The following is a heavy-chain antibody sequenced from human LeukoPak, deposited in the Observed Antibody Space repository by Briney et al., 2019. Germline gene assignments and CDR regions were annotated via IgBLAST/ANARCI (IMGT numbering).Heavy chain of an antibody. Sequence: PGGSLRLSCAASGFIVSSSYMSWVRQAPGKGLEWVSVIYSGGSTYYADSVKGRFTISRDNAKNSLYLQMNSLRAEDTAVYYCARDRDVPAIGMDVWGQGTTVTVSS. J-gene: IGHJ6*02. CDR3: ARDRDVPAIGMDV. CDR1: GFIVSSSY. CDR2: IYSGGST. V-gene: IGHV3-53*01.